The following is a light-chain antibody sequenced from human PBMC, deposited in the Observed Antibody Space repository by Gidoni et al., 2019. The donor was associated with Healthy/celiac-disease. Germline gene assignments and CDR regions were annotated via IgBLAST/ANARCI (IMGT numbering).Light chain of an antibody. V-gene: IGLV3-1*01. CDR3: QAWDSSRGV. Sequence: SYELTQPPSVSVSPGQTASITCSGDKLGDKYACWSQQKPGQSPVLVIYQDSKRPSGIPERFSGSNSGNTATLTISGTQAMDEADYYCQAWDSSRGVFGTGTKVTVL. CDR2: QDS. CDR1: KLGDKY. J-gene: IGLJ1*01.